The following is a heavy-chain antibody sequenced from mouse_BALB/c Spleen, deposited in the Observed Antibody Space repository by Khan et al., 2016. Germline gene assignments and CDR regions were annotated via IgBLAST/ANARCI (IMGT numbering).Heavy chain of an antibody. V-gene: IGHV1-9*01. J-gene: IGHJ3*01. CDR1: GYTFGSYW. Sequence: QVQLQQSGAELMKPGASVKISCKATGYTFGSYWIEWVKQRPGHGLEWIGEILPASGSTNYNENFKVTATFTADTSSNTAYMQLRSLTSEDSAVYYCARGAYWGQGTLVTVSA. CDR2: ILPASGST. CDR3: ARGAY.